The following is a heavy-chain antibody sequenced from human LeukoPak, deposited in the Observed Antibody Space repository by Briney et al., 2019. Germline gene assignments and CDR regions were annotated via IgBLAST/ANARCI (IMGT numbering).Heavy chain of an antibody. D-gene: IGHD6-19*01. V-gene: IGHV4-34*01. CDR2: INHSGST. Sequence: KPSETLSLTCAVYGGSFSCYYWSWIRQPPGKGLEWIGEINHSGSTNYNPSLKSRVTISVDTSKNQFSLKLSSVTAADTAVYYCARRYSSGWYGYWGQGTLVTVSS. CDR3: ARRYSSGWYGY. CDR1: GGSFSCYY. J-gene: IGHJ4*02.